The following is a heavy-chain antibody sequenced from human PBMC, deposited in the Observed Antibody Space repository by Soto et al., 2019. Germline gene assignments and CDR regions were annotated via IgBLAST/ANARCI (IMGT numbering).Heavy chain of an antibody. V-gene: IGHV1-69*09. CDR1: GIMSSGYG. CDR3: ATMKRARLDS. J-gene: IGHJ4*02. Sequence: QEQVVQSGPAMKEPGSSVKVSCRASGIMSSGYGFSWVRQAPGQGLEWVGRINPTLDSTQYAQNLQGRVSITVYKSTDTAYLEVTSMRLEDTAMYFCATMKRARLDSWGRGTVVTVSS. CDR2: INPTLDST. D-gene: IGHD6-25*01.